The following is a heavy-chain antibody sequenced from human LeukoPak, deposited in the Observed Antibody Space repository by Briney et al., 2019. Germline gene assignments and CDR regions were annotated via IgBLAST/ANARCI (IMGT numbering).Heavy chain of an antibody. V-gene: IGHV1-46*01. CDR3: ARHVSSTSCYAFDI. J-gene: IGHJ3*02. CDR2: IYPSGGGT. CDR1: GYTFTSYY. D-gene: IGHD2-2*01. Sequence: ASVKVSCKASGYTFTSYYIHWVRQAPGQGLEWMGVIYPSGGGTTYAQKFQGRVTMTRDTSTSTAYMELSSLRSEDTAVYYCARHVSSTSCYAFDIWGQGTMVTVSS.